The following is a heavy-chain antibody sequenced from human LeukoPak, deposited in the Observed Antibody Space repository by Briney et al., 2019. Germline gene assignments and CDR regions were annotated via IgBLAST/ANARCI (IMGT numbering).Heavy chain of an antibody. V-gene: IGHV1-8*01. D-gene: IGHD2-21*02. CDR3: ATLAGVTAAGFDY. Sequence: ASVKVSCKASGYTFISYDINWVRQATGQGLEWMGWMNPNSGNTGYAQKFQGRVTMTRNTSISTAYMELSSLRSEDTAVYYCATLAGVTAAGFDYWGQGTLVTVSS. J-gene: IGHJ4*02. CDR1: GYTFISYD. CDR2: MNPNSGNT.